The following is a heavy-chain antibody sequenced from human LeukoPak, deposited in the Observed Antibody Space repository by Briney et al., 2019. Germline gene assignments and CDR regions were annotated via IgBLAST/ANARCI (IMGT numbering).Heavy chain of an antibody. Sequence: PSETPSLTCTVSGGSISSYYWSWIRQPPGKGLEWIGYIYYSGSTNYNPSLKSRVTISVDTSKNQFSLKLSSVTAADTAVYYCARHLGDYYDSSGYSIVSYYGMDVWGQGTTVTVSS. J-gene: IGHJ6*02. V-gene: IGHV4-59*08. D-gene: IGHD3-22*01. CDR1: GGSISSYY. CDR2: IYYSGST. CDR3: ARHLGDYYDSSGYSIVSYYGMDV.